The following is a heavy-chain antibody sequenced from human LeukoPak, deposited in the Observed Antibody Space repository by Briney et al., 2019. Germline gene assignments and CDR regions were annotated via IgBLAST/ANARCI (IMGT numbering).Heavy chain of an antibody. CDR2: IIPILGIA. CDR3: ARYSLGWFDP. Sequence: ASVKVSCKASGGTFSSYAISWVRQAPGQGLEWMGRIIPILGIANYAQKFQGRVTMTRDTSTSTVYMELSSLRSEDTAVYYCARYSLGWFDPWGQGTLVTVSS. CDR1: GGTFSSYA. J-gene: IGHJ5*02. D-gene: IGHD2-15*01. V-gene: IGHV1-69*04.